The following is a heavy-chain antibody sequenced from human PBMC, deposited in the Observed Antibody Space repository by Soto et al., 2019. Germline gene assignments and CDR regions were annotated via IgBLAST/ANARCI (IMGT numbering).Heavy chain of an antibody. CDR1: GFTFSSYA. V-gene: IGHV3-23*01. Sequence: SLRLSCAASGFTFSSYAMSWVRQAPGKGLEWVSAISGSGGSTYYADSVKGRFTISRDNSKNTLYLQMNSLRAEDTAVYYCAKDHDFWSGYYTVGLDYWGQGTLVTVSS. J-gene: IGHJ4*02. CDR3: AKDHDFWSGYYTVGLDY. D-gene: IGHD3-3*01. CDR2: ISGSGGST.